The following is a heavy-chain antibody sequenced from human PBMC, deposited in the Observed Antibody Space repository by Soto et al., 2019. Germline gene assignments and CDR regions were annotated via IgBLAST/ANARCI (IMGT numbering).Heavy chain of an antibody. CDR3: AKAHVVVATTPFDY. J-gene: IGHJ4*02. D-gene: IGHD1-26*01. CDR1: GFTFSSYG. CDR2: ISGSGGST. V-gene: IGHV3-23*01. Sequence: EVQLLESGGGLVQPGGSLRLSCAASGFTFSSYGMGWVRKAPGKGLEWVSAISGSGGSTYYADSVKGRFPISRDNSQTTLYLQMNSLTAEDTAVYYFAKAHVVVATTPFDYWGQGTLVTVSS.